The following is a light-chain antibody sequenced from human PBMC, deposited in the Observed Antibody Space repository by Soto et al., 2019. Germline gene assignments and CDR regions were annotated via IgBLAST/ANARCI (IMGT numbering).Light chain of an antibody. CDR3: SSYTSSSALYV. Sequence: QSALTQPASVSGSPGQSLTASCTGTSSDAGGYNYVSWYQQHPGKAPKLMLYDVSNRPSGVSNCFSGSKSGNTASLTISGLQAEGAADYYCSSYTSSSALYVFGGGTKGTGL. V-gene: IGLV2-14*01. CDR2: DVS. CDR1: SSDAGGYNY. J-gene: IGLJ1*01.